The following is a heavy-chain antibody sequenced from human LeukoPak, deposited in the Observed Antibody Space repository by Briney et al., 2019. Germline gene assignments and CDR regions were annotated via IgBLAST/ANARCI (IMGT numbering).Heavy chain of an antibody. J-gene: IGHJ6*03. CDR3: ASILRYSGHYYYMDV. D-gene: IGHD1-1*01. V-gene: IGHV4-39*07. CDR2: INHSGST. CDR1: GASISSSTYY. Sequence: PSQTLSLTCTVSGASISSSTYYWSWIRQPPGKGLEWIGEINHSGSTNYNPSLKSRVTISVDTSKNQFSLKLSSVTAADTAVYYCASILRYSGHYYYMDVWGKGTTVTVSS.